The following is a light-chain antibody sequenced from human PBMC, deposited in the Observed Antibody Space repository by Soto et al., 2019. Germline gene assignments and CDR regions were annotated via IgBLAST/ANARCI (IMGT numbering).Light chain of an antibody. CDR2: DAS. J-gene: IGKJ5*01. CDR1: QSVSTY. CDR3: QQRLSWPIT. Sequence: EIVLTQSPATLSMSPGERATLSCRASQSVSTYLAWYQQKPGQAPRLLIFDASLRATGIPARFSGSGSETDFTLTISRLEPEDSAVYYCQQRLSWPITFGQGTRLEIK. V-gene: IGKV3-11*01.